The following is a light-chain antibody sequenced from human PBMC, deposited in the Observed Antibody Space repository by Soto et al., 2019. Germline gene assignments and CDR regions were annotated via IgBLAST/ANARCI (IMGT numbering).Light chain of an antibody. CDR3: QQSGSWPLS. CDR1: QTIGNY. J-gene: IGKJ4*01. Sequence: EIVLTQSPATVSLSPGERATLSCRASQTIGNYLAWYQQKPGEAPRLLIYNASNRATGVPARFSGSGSGTDFALTTTALDPKDVGLYHCQQSGSWPLSLGGGAKGNIK. V-gene: IGKV3-11*01. CDR2: NAS.